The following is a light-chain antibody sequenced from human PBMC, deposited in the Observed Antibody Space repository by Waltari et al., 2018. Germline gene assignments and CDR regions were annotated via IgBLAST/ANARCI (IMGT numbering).Light chain of an antibody. CDR3: QQHNSHPWT. CDR1: QTISSY. J-gene: IGKJ1*01. Sequence: DVQMTQSPSSLSASVEDRVPITCRTSQTISSYLAWYQQKPGKVPKLLIYEASSLESGVPSRFSGSGSGTEFTLTISSLQPEDFATYYCQQHNSHPWTFGQGTKVEIK. CDR2: EAS. V-gene: IGKV1-17*03.